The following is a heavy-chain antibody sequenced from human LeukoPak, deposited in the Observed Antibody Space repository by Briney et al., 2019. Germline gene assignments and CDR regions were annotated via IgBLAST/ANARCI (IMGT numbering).Heavy chain of an antibody. V-gene: IGHV1-69*05. Sequence: SVKVSCKASGYTFTSYGISWVRQAPGQGLEWMGGIIPIFGTANYAQKFQGRVTITTDESTSTAYMGLSSLRSEDTAVYYCARTIVALLTTYYMDVWGKGTTVTVSS. J-gene: IGHJ6*03. D-gene: IGHD4/OR15-4a*01. CDR1: GYTFTSYG. CDR3: ARTIVALLTTYYMDV. CDR2: IIPIFGTA.